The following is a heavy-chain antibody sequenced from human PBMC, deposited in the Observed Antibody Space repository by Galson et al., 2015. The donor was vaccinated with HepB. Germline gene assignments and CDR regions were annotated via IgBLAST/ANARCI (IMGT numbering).Heavy chain of an antibody. CDR3: ARDKIVVVPAAHYYYYGMDV. D-gene: IGHD2-2*01. J-gene: IGHJ6*02. Sequence: SLRLSCAASGFTLSSYSMNWVRQAPGKGLERVSPISSSSYIYYADSVKGRFTISRDNAKNSLYLQMNSLRAEDTAVYYCARDKIVVVPAAHYYYYGMDVWGQGTTVTVSS. CDR2: ISSSSYI. V-gene: IGHV3-21*01. CDR1: GFTLSSYS.